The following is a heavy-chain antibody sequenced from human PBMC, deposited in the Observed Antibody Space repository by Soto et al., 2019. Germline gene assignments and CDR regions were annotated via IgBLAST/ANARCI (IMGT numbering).Heavy chain of an antibody. Sequence: PGGSLRLSCAASGFTFCNAWMNWVRQAPGKGLEWVGRIKSKTDGGTTDYAAPVKGRIAISRDDSKYTLYLQMNSLKIEDTSVYYCTTGPSSSSFYYYGMDVWGQGTTVTSP. CDR2: IKSKTDGGTT. J-gene: IGHJ6*02. CDR1: GFTFCNAW. D-gene: IGHD6-6*01. V-gene: IGHV3-15*07. CDR3: TTGPSSSSFYYYGMDV.